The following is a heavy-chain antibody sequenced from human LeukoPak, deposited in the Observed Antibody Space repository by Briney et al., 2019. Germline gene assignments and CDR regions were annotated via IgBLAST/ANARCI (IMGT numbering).Heavy chain of an antibody. CDR3: AREGVGEYSSSSDPEHFDY. Sequence: ASVKVSCKASGYTFTGYYMHWVRQAPGQGLEWMGWINPNSGGTNYAQKFQGRVTMTRDTSISTAYMELSGLRSDDTAVYYCAREGVGEYSSSSDPEHFDYWGQGTLVTVSS. V-gene: IGHV1-2*02. CDR1: GYTFTGYY. D-gene: IGHD6-6*01. J-gene: IGHJ4*02. CDR2: INPNSGGT.